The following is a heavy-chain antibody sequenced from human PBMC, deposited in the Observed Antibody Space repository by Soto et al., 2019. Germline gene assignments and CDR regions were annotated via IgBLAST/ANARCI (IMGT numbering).Heavy chain of an antibody. V-gene: IGHV3-73*01. CDR3: TSASTTVKTDYYYGMDV. CDR1: GFTFSGSA. J-gene: IGHJ6*02. D-gene: IGHD4-4*01. Sequence: LRLSCAASGFTFSGSAMHWVRQASGKGLEWVGRIRSKANSYATAYAASVKGRFTISRDDSKNTAYLQMNSLKTEDTAVYYCTSASTTVKTDYYYGMDVWGQGTTVTVSS. CDR2: IRSKANSYAT.